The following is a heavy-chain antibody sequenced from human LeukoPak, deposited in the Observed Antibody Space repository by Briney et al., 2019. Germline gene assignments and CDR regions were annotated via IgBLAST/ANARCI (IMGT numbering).Heavy chain of an antibody. J-gene: IGHJ4*02. CDR3: ARGFSSSSFDY. CDR1: GGSFSGYY. Sequence: SETLSLTCAVYGGSFSGYYWSWIRQPPGKGLEWIGYIYYSGSTNYNPSLKSRVTISVDTSKNQFSLKLSSVTAADTAVYYCARGFSSSSFDYWGQGTLVTVSS. V-gene: IGHV4-59*01. D-gene: IGHD6-13*01. CDR2: IYYSGST.